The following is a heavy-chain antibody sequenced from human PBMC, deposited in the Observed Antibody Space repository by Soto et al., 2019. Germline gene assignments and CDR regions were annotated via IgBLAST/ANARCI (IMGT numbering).Heavy chain of an antibody. CDR2: ISSSGSTI. CDR3: AREGGRHCSPSRCYNAFDI. V-gene: IGHV3-48*02. CDR1: GFPFSAFS. J-gene: IGHJ3*02. D-gene: IGHD2-15*01. Sequence: GGSLRLSCASSGFPFSAFSMNWVRQAPGKGLEWVAYISSSGSTIYYADSVKGRFAISRDNAKTSLYLQMDSLRDEDTAVYYCAREGGRHCSPSRCYNAFDIWGQGTTVTVSS.